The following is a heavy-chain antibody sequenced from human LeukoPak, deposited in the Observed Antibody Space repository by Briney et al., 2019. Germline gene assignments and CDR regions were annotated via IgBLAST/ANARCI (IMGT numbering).Heavy chain of an antibody. J-gene: IGHJ6*04. D-gene: IGHD6-13*01. CDR3: ARSYSSSRFIMDV. CDR2: VSTSGGT. CDR1: GGSISSGSYY. Sequence: SETLSLTCTVSGGSISSGSYYWSWIRQTAGKGLEWIGRVSTSGGTNYNPSLKSRVTISVDTSKNQFSLKLSSVTAADTAVYYCARSYSSSRFIMDVWGKGTTVTVSS. V-gene: IGHV4-61*02.